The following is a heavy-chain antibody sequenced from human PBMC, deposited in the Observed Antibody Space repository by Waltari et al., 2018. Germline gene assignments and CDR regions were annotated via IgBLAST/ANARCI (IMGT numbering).Heavy chain of an antibody. CDR1: GFSFRQYG. J-gene: IGHJ4*02. CDR3: AKDLGPDYYFDN. Sequence: QVKLVESGGGVVQPGKSLRLSCAASGFSFRQYGMHWVRPAPGKGMEWVAVSYYDSKQTGHRESVKGRFTISRDNSKKTLYLEMNSLRPEDSAVYFCAKDLGPDYYFDNWGQGILVTVSS. D-gene: IGHD7-27*01. V-gene: IGHV3-30*18. CDR2: SYYDSKQT.